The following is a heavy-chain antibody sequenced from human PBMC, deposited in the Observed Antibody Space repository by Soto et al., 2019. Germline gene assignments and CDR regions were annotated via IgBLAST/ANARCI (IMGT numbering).Heavy chain of an antibody. CDR2: IYRSGST. V-gene: IGHV4-61*01. J-gene: IGHJ5*01. CDR3: ARWKYSYADLPGDWFDS. Sequence: SETLSLTCTVSGASLTSGSYYWSWVRQPPGKGLEWIAYIYRSGSTNYNPSLKSRATISVDTSKNPFSLRLTSVTPADTAMYYCARWKYSYADLPGDWFDSWGQGTLVTVSP. D-gene: IGHD3-16*01. CDR1: GASLTSGSYY.